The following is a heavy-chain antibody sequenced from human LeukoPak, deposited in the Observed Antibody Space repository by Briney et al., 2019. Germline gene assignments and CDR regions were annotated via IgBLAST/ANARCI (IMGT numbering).Heavy chain of an antibody. J-gene: IGHJ6*03. CDR3: ARALGWYYYYYMDV. V-gene: IGHV4-61*02. D-gene: IGHD1-26*01. CDR2: IYTSGST. Sequence: SQTLSLTCTVSGGSISSGSYYWSWIRQPAGKGLEWIGRIYTSGSTNYNPSLKSRDTISVDTSKNQFSLKLSSVTAADTAVYYCARALGWYYYYYMDVWGKGTTVTVSS. CDR1: GGSISSGSYY.